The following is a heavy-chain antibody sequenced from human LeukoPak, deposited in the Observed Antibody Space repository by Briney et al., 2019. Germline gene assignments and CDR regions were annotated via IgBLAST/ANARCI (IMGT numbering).Heavy chain of an antibody. CDR2: IYHSGYT. J-gene: IGHJ4*02. Sequence: SETLSLTCIVSGGSISSGGYYWSWIRHLPGKGLEWIGYIYHSGYTDYNPSLKSRTTMSVDTSKNQFSLKLSSVTAADTAVYYCARGGAHAGTYGQWGQGTLVTVS. CDR3: ARGGAHAGTYGQ. CDR1: GGSISSGGYY. V-gene: IGHV4-31*03. D-gene: IGHD6-13*01.